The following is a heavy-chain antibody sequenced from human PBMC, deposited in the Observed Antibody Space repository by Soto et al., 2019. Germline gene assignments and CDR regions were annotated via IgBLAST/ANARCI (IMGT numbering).Heavy chain of an antibody. CDR2: IYHSGST. CDR1: GGSISSGGYS. J-gene: IGHJ4*02. CDR3: ARVGYCSGGSCFYFDY. Sequence: PSETLSLTCAVSGGSISSGGYSWSWIRQPPGKGLEWIGYIYHSGSTYYNPSLKSRVTISVDTSKNQFSLKLSSVTAADTAVYYCARVGYCSGGSCFYFDYWGQGTLVTVSS. D-gene: IGHD2-15*01. V-gene: IGHV4-30-2*01.